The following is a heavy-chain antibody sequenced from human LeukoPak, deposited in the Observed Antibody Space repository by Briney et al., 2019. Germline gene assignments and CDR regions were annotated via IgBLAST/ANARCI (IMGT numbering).Heavy chain of an antibody. J-gene: IGHJ6*03. CDR1: GFTFSSYA. D-gene: IGHD1-26*01. Sequence: TGGSLRLSCAASGFTFSSYAMHWVRQAPGKGLEWVAVTSYDGSNKYYADSVKGRFTISRDNSKNTLYLQMNSLRAEDTAVYYCARDAPEVGYYYMDVWGKGTTVTVSS. CDR2: TSYDGSNK. V-gene: IGHV3-30*04. CDR3: ARDAPEVGYYYMDV.